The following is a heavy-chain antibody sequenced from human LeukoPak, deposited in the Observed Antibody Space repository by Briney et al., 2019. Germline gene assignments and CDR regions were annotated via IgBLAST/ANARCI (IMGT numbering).Heavy chain of an antibody. Sequence: SETLSLTCAVYGGSFSGYYWSWIRQPPGKGLEWIGEINHSGSTNYNPSLKSRVTISVDTSKNQFSLKLSSVPAADTAVYYCARARGPHIAVAGIRGSSYYFDYWGQGTLVTVSS. CDR2: INHSGST. V-gene: IGHV4-34*01. J-gene: IGHJ4*02. D-gene: IGHD6-19*01. CDR1: GGSFSGYY. CDR3: ARARGPHIAVAGIRGSSYYFDY.